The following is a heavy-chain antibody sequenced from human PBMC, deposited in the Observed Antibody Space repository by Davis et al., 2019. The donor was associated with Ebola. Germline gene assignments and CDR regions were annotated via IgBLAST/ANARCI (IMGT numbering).Heavy chain of an antibody. J-gene: IGHJ4*02. CDR1: GASVTNHI. CDR3: ARDGYSYSSDY. Sequence: PGGSLRLSCTVSGASVTNHIWSWIRQPPGKALEWIGYFDPNGRTTYNASLRSRVAMSLDTSKNQFYLKVKSATAADTAVYYCARDGYSYSSDYWGQGTLVIVSS. CDR2: FDPNGRT. V-gene: IGHV4-59*02. D-gene: IGHD5-12*01.